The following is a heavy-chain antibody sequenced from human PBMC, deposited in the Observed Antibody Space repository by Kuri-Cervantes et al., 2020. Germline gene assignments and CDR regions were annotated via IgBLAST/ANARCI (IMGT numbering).Heavy chain of an antibody. CDR3: ARDRATARGSMDV. V-gene: IGHV3-64*01. Sequence: GESLKISCAASGFTFSTYAMHWVRQAPGKGLEYVSAITSNGGSTYYANSVKGRFTISRDNSKNTVYLQMGSLRPEDMAVYYCARDRATARGSMDVWGQGTTVTVSS. CDR2: ITSNGGST. D-gene: IGHD5-12*01. CDR1: GFTFSTYA. J-gene: IGHJ6*02.